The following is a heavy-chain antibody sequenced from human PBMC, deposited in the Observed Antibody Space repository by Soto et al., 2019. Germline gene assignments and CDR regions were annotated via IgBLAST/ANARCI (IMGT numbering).Heavy chain of an antibody. J-gene: IGHJ6*02. CDR3: ARGDRGGSGSPASYSYSGLDV. D-gene: IGHD2-15*01. CDR2: VSAGGDMT. Sequence: DVQLLESGGHLVQPGGSLRLSCAASGFTFSSYAMSWVRQAPGKGLEWVSSVSAGGDMTYYSDSVKGRFSISRDNSNNVQSTQINSLRIEYTALYYCARGDRGGSGSPASYSYSGLDVWGQGTTVTVS. V-gene: IGHV3-23*01. CDR1: GFTFSSYA.